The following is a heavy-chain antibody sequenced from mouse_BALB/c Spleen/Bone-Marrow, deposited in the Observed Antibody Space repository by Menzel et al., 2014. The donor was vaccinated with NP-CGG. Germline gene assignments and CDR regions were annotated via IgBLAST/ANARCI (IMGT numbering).Heavy chain of an antibody. CDR3: ARPLYYYGSSPFYAMDY. V-gene: IGHV5-12-1*01. Sequence: EVQLVESGGGLVKPGGSLKLSCAASGFAFSSYDMSWVRQTPEKRLEWVAYISSGGGSTYYPDTVKGRFTISRDNAKNTLYLQMSSLKSEHTAMYYCARPLYYYGSSPFYAMDYWGQGTSVTVSS. J-gene: IGHJ4*01. CDR2: ISSGGGST. CDR1: GFAFSSYD. D-gene: IGHD1-1*01.